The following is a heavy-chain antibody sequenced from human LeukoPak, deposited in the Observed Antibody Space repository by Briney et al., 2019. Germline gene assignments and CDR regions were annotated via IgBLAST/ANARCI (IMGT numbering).Heavy chain of an antibody. CDR1: GGSFSGCY. V-gene: IGHV4-34*01. CDR2: INHSGST. D-gene: IGHD3-3*01. J-gene: IGHJ3*02. CDR3: ARDTYYDFWSGQHDAFDI. Sequence: SETLSLICAVYGGSFSGCYWSWIRQPPGKGLEWIGEINHSGSTNYNPSLKSRVTISVDTSKNQFSLKLSSVTAADTAVYYCARDTYYDFWSGQHDAFDIWGQGTMVTVSS.